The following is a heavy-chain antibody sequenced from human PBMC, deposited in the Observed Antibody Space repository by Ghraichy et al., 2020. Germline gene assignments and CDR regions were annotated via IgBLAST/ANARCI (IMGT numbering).Heavy chain of an antibody. D-gene: IGHD4-17*01. V-gene: IGHV4-4*07. J-gene: IGHJ4*02. CDR1: GGSISSYY. CDR2: MYTSGTT. Sequence: SETLSLTCTVSGGSISSYYWTWIRQPAGMGLEWIGRMYTSGTTNYNPALKSRVTMSIDTSENQFSLKLSSVTAADTAVYYCAREKDYGASRGFDYWGQGTLVTVSS. CDR3: AREKDYGASRGFDY.